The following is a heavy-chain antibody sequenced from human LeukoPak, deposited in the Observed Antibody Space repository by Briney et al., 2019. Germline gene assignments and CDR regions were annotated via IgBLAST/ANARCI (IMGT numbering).Heavy chain of an antibody. CDR2: ISDDGRSK. J-gene: IGHJ4*02. V-gene: IGHV3-30*18. D-gene: IGHD4-17*01. CDR1: GFSFISYG. CDR3: AKRPSDYGDYVSYFDY. Sequence: GGSLRLSCAASGFSFISYGMHWVRPGPGKGREGWGVISDDGRSKDYADSGKGRLTISRDNSKDSLYLQRNSLRAEDTAVYYCAKRPSDYGDYVSYFDYWGQGPLVTVSS.